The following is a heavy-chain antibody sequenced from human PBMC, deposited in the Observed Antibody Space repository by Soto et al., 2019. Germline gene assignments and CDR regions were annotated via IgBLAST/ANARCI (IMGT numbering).Heavy chain of an antibody. CDR2: IYPGDSDT. CDR3: VAGFVVVTATRFDY. Sequence: RKISCKGSGYSFTSYWIGWVRQMPGKGLEWMGIIYPGDSDTRYSPSFQGQVTISADKSISTAYLQWSSLKASDTAMYYCVAGFVVVTATRFDYWGQGTLVTVSS. CDR1: GYSFTSYW. D-gene: IGHD2-21*02. J-gene: IGHJ4*02. V-gene: IGHV5-51*01.